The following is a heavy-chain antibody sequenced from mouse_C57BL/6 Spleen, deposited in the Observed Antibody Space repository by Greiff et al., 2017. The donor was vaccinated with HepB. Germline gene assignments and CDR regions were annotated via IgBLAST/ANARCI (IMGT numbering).Heavy chain of an antibody. Sequence: QVQLQQSGAELVRPGASVKLSCKASGYTFTDYYINWVKQRPGQGLEWIARIYPGSGNTYYNEKFKGKATLTAEKSSSTAYMQLSSLTSEDSAVYFCARGGEAQATLFAYWGQGTLVTVSA. CDR3: ARGGEAQATLFAY. CDR1: GYTFTDYY. V-gene: IGHV1-76*01. CDR2: IYPGSGNT. J-gene: IGHJ3*01. D-gene: IGHD3-2*02.